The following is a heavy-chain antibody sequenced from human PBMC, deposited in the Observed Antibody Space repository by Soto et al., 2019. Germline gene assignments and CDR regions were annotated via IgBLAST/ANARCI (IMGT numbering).Heavy chain of an antibody. CDR2: ISSSSSYI. CDR3: ARDLVVPAAIVHYYYYMDV. J-gene: IGHJ6*03. D-gene: IGHD2-2*02. Sequence: GGSLRLSCAASGFTFSSYSMNWVRQAPGKGLEWVSSISSSSSYIYYADSVKGRFTISRDNAKNSLYLQMNSLRAEDTAVYYCARDLVVPAAIVHYYYYMDVWGKGTTVTVSS. CDR1: GFTFSSYS. V-gene: IGHV3-21*01.